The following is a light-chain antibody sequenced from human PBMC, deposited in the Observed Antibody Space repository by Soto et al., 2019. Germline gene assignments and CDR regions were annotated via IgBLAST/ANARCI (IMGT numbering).Light chain of an antibody. V-gene: IGLV2-14*01. J-gene: IGLJ1*01. Sequence: QSALTQPASVSGSPGHSITISCTGTSSDVGGYDYVSWYQQLPGKAPKLLIYDVNNRPSGVSHRFSGSKSGNTASLTISGLQAEDEADYYCSSYTGSSTFVFGTGTKVTV. CDR3: SSYTGSSTFV. CDR1: SSDVGGYDY. CDR2: DVN.